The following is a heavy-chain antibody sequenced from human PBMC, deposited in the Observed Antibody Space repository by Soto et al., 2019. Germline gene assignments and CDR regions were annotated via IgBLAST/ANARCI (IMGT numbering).Heavy chain of an antibody. D-gene: IGHD3-3*01. V-gene: IGHV3-64*01. CDR1: GFTFSSYA. CDR2: ISSNGGST. J-gene: IGHJ6*04. Sequence: GGSLRLSCAASGFTFSSYAMHWVRQAPGKGLEYVSAISSNGGSTYYANSVKGRFTISRDNSENTLYLQMGSLRAEDMAVYYCARVGDFWSGYSQMDVWGKGTTVTVSS. CDR3: ARVGDFWSGYSQMDV.